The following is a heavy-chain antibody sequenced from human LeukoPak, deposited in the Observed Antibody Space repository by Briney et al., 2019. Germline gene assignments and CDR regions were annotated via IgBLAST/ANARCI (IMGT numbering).Heavy chain of an antibody. V-gene: IGHV3-48*01. Sequence: GGSLRLSCAASGFTLSTDSMNWVRQAPGKGLEWISYISCDSAIKYYADSVRGRFTISRDNAKNSLSLQMHSLRAEDTAVYYCVRDNPRCCGVVPVNIDDFWGQGTLVTVSS. CDR1: GFTLSTDS. CDR3: VRDNPRCCGVVPVNIDDF. D-gene: IGHD2-15*01. J-gene: IGHJ4*02. CDR2: ISCDSAIK.